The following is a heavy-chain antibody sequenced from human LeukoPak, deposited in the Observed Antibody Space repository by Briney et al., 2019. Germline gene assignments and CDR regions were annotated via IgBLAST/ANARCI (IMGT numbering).Heavy chain of an antibody. V-gene: IGHV4-59*08. CDR1: GGSISSYY. D-gene: IGHD2-2*01. CDR3: ATLLPAAYFDF. CDR2: VYYSGST. J-gene: IGHJ4*02. Sequence: PSETLSLTCTVPGGSISSYYWTWIRQPPGKGLEYIGYVYYSGSTNYNPSLKSRVTISLDMSKNQFSLKLSSVTAADTAVYYCATLLPAAYFDFWGQGTLVTVSS.